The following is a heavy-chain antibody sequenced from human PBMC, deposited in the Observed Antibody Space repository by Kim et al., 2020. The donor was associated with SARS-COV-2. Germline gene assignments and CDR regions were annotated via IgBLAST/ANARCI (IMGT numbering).Heavy chain of an antibody. CDR3: AKDNPYSSGWYGMDV. Sequence: GGSLRLSCAASGFTFDDYTMHWVRQAPGKGLEWVSLISWDGGSTYYADSVKGRFTISRDNSKNSLYLQMNSLRTEDTALYYCAKDNPYSSGWYGMDVWGQGTTVTVSS. D-gene: IGHD6-19*01. CDR1: GFTFDDYT. CDR2: ISWDGGST. V-gene: IGHV3-43*01. J-gene: IGHJ6*02.